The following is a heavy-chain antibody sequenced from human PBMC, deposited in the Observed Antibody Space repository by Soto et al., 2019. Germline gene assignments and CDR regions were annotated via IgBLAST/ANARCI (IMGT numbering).Heavy chain of an antibody. J-gene: IGHJ5*02. Sequence: QVQLVQSGAEVRMPGSSVKVSCKASGGTFSTYPINWVRQAPGQGLEWMGGIIPLFGTTNYAQKFKGRVTITADESTSTAYMELSSLRAAAAAVYYCARGATHGSSWYFWFDPWGQGTLVTVSS. CDR1: GGTFSTYP. CDR3: ARGATHGSSWYFWFDP. D-gene: IGHD6-13*01. V-gene: IGHV1-69*01. CDR2: IIPLFGTT.